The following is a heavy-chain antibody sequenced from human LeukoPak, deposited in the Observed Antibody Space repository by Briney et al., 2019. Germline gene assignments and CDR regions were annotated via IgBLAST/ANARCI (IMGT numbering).Heavy chain of an antibody. CDR2: ISGSGGST. Sequence: GGSLRLSCAASGFTFRSYSMNWVRQAPGKGLEWVSAISGSGGSTYYADSVKGRFTISRDNSKNTLYLQMNSLRAEDTAVYYCATYSSSNGREFQYWGQGTLVTVSS. D-gene: IGHD2-2*01. J-gene: IGHJ1*01. V-gene: IGHV3-23*01. CDR1: GFTFRSYS. CDR3: ATYSSSNGREFQY.